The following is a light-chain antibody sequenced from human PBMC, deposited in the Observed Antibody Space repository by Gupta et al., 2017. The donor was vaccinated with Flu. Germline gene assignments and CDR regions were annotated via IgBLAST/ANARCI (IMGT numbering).Light chain of an antibody. V-gene: IGKV3-11*01. CDR1: QSVSSY. J-gene: IGKJ5*01. CDR3: QQRRSWPIT. CDR2: DAS. Sequence: GERATPSCRASQSVSSYLAWYQQKPGQAPRLLIYDASNRATGIPARFSGSGSGTDFTLTISSLEPEDFAVYYCQQRRSWPITFGQGTRLEIK.